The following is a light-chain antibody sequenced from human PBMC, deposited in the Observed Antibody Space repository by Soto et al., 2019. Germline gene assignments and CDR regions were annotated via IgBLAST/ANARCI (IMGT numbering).Light chain of an antibody. CDR3: QQYNGYSGT. CDR1: QSIGTW. CDR2: DAS. Sequence: DIQMTQSPSTLSASVGDGVTITCRASQSIGTWLAWYQQKPGKAPKLLIYDASSLESGAPSRFSGSGSGTEFTLTISSLQPDDLATYYCQQYNGYSGTFGQGTKVDIK. V-gene: IGKV1-5*01. J-gene: IGKJ1*01.